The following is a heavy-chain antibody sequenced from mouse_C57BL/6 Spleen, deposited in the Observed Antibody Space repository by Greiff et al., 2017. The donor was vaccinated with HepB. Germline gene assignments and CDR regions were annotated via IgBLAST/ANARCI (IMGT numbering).Heavy chain of an antibody. CDR2: INPNNGGT. D-gene: IGHD2-2*01. CDR1: GYTFTDYY. Sequence: EVQLQQSGPELVKPGASVKISCKASGYTFTDYYMNWVKQSHGKSLEWIGDINPNNGGTNYNQKFKGKATLTVDKSSSTAYMELRSLTSEGSAVYYCSYGYDRFAYWGQGTLVTVSA. J-gene: IGHJ3*01. V-gene: IGHV1-26*01. CDR3: SYGYDRFAY.